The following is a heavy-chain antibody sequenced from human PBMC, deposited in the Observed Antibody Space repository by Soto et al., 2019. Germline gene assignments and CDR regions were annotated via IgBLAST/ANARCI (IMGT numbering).Heavy chain of an antibody. CDR2: ISSSGSTI. CDR1: GFTFSSYE. J-gene: IGHJ4*01. V-gene: IGHV3-48*03. CDR3: ARNPDEGPPDY. Sequence: GGSLRLSCAAYGFTFSSYEMNWVRQAPGKGLEWVSYISSSGSTIYYADSVKGRFTISRDNAKNSLYLQMNSLRAEDTAVYYCARNPDEGPPDYWGHGTLVTVSS.